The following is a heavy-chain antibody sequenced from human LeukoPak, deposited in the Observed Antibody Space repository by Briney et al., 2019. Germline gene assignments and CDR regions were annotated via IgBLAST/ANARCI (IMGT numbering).Heavy chain of an antibody. CDR3: ARSGIPERLSNWFDS. D-gene: IGHD1-1*01. Sequence: SETLSLTCAVSGGSISSSNWWSWVRQPPGKGLEWIGEIYHSGSTNYNPYPKSRVTISVDTSKNQFSLKLSSVTAADTAVYFCARSGIPERLSNWFDSWGQGTLVTVSS. CDR1: GGSISSSNW. CDR2: IYHSGST. J-gene: IGHJ5*01. V-gene: IGHV4-4*02.